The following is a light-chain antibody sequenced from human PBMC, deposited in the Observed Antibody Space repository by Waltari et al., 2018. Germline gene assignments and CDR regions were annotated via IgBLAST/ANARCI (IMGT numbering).Light chain of an antibody. Sequence: SYVLTQPPSVSVAPGQTAWITCGGNNIGGKSVHWYQQRPGQAPVLVIYDDAARPSGIPERFSGSNSGNTATLTVSRVEAGDEADYYCQVWDAPSDHMLFGGGTQLTVL. V-gene: IGLV3-21*02. CDR3: QVWDAPSDHML. J-gene: IGLJ2*01. CDR2: DDA. CDR1: NIGGKS.